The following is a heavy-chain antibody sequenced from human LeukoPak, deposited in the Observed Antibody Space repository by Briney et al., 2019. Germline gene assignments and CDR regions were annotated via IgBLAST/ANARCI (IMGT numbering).Heavy chain of an antibody. Sequence: PGTSLRLSCASSEFSLSDYGMHWVRQAPGKGLEWVAVMWYDGSRALHADSVKGRFTISRDISKNTLYLQMDSLRAEDTAVYYCAKFYYFDPNYFDYWGQGTLVTVSS. V-gene: IGHV3-33*06. CDR1: EFSLSDYG. J-gene: IGHJ4*02. CDR2: MWYDGSRA. D-gene: IGHD2/OR15-2a*01. CDR3: AKFYYFDPNYFDY.